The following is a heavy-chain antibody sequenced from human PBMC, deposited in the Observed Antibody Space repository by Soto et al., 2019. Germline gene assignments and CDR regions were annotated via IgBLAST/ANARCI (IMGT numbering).Heavy chain of an antibody. Sequence: DVRLVESGGGLVQPGGSLRLSCAASSFTFSSYWLSWDRQAPGKGLEWVATIKQDGSENYYVDSVKGRFTISRDNAKNSLYLQMSSLRADDTAVYYCARDGPFVSVAAPAFQYAMDVWGQGTTVTVSA. CDR3: ARDGPFVSVAAPAFQYAMDV. V-gene: IGHV3-7*03. CDR1: SFTFSSYW. CDR2: IKQDGSEN. J-gene: IGHJ6*01. D-gene: IGHD6-19*01.